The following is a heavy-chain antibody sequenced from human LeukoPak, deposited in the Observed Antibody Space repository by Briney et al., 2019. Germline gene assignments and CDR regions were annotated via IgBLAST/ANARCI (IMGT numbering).Heavy chain of an antibody. CDR1: GYSISSGYY. V-gene: IGHV4-38-2*02. Sequence: SETLSLTCTVSGYSISSGYYWGWIRQPPGKGLEWIGSIYHSGSTNYNPSLKSRVTISVDTSKNQFSLKLSSVTAADTAVYYCARAPYSSSSGGGYFDYWGQGTLVTVSS. J-gene: IGHJ4*02. CDR2: IYHSGST. D-gene: IGHD6-6*01. CDR3: ARAPYSSSSGGGYFDY.